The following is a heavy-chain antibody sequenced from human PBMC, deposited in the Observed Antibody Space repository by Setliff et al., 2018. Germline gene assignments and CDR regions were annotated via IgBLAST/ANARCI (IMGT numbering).Heavy chain of an antibody. J-gene: IGHJ4*02. Sequence: SETLSLTCSVSGGSITSHYWSWIRQSPGKGLEWIGYIDYSGTTNYNPSLKSRVTISVDTSKNQFSLKLSSVTAADTAVYYCARRETYYNFWSGYYAYWGQGTLVTVSS. CDR2: IDYSGTT. CDR1: GGSITSHY. V-gene: IGHV4-59*11. CDR3: ARRETYYNFWSGYYAY. D-gene: IGHD3-3*01.